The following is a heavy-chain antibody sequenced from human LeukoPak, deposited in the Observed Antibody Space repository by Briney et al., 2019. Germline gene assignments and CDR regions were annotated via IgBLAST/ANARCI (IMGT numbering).Heavy chain of an antibody. D-gene: IGHD2-2*01. CDR3: ARDGTDIVVVPAAQKGVNWFDP. CDR1: GFTFSSYA. Sequence: GRSLRLSCAASGFTFSSYAMHWVRQAPGKGLEWVAVISYDGSNKYYADSVKGRFTISRDNSKNTPYLQMNSLRAEDTAVYYCARDGTDIVVVPAAQKGVNWFDPWGQGTLVTVSS. CDR2: ISYDGSNK. V-gene: IGHV3-30*04. J-gene: IGHJ5*02.